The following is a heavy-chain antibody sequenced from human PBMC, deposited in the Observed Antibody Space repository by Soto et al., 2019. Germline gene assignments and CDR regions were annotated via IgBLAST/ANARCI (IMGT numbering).Heavy chain of an antibody. D-gene: IGHD2-2*01. V-gene: IGHV3-33*01. J-gene: IGHJ4*02. CDR2: IWYDRSNK. CDR3: ARAGEEDIVVVPAALDY. Sequence: QVQLVESGGGVVQPGRSLRLSCAASGFTFSSYGMHWVRQAPGKGLEWVAVIWYDRSNKYYADSVKGRFTISRDNSKNTLYLQMNSLRAEDTAVYYCARAGEEDIVVVPAALDYWGQGTLVTVSS. CDR1: GFTFSSYG.